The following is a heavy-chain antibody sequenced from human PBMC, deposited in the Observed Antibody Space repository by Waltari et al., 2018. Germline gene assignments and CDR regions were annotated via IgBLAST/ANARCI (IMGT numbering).Heavy chain of an antibody. V-gene: IGHV1-2*02. CDR3: ARDAGGIAAADTSHFDS. CDR2: ISPFRGVT. CDR1: GYTFNDFY. D-gene: IGHD6-13*01. Sequence: QVQLVQSGAEVKKPGASLKVSCKASGYTFNDFYIHWVRLTPGQGLEWMGWISPFRGVTSFAQSFQGSVTMTRDTAISTIYLELSSLRSDDTAIYYCARDAGGIAAADTSHFDSWGQGTLVTVSS. J-gene: IGHJ4*02.